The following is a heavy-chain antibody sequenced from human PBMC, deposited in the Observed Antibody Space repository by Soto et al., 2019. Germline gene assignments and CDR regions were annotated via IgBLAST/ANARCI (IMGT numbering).Heavy chain of an antibody. Sequence: QVQLVQSGAEVKKPGASVKVSCKASGYTFTSYDINWVRQATGQGLEWMGWMNPNSGNTGYAQKFQGRVTMTRNTSISTAYMELSSLRSEDTAVYYCAREISYFSGGSCYARFDYWGQGTLVTVSS. D-gene: IGHD2-15*01. J-gene: IGHJ4*02. CDR1: GYTFTSYD. CDR2: MNPNSGNT. V-gene: IGHV1-8*01. CDR3: AREISYFSGGSCYARFDY.